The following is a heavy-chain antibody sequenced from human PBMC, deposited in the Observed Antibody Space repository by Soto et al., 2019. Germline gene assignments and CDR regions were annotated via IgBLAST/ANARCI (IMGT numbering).Heavy chain of an antibody. D-gene: IGHD3-10*01. Sequence: QVRLVQSGAEVKEPGDSVRVSCEASGYTFTAYHIHWVRQAPGQGLEWMGWINPKFGDTGYAQDFQGRVSMTSDMTISTVYMELSRLTSDDTAIYYGARNMDYYYGWGSGNGQGVWGQGTTVTVFS. J-gene: IGHJ6*02. CDR3: ARNMDYYYGWGSGNGQGV. V-gene: IGHV1-2*02. CDR2: INPKFGDT. CDR1: GYTFTAYH.